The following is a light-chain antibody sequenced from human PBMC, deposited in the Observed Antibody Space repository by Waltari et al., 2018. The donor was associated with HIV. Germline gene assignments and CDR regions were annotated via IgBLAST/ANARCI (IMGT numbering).Light chain of an antibody. CDR3: QAWDSSTEV. J-gene: IGLJ2*01. CDR2: QDD. Sequence: SDELTQPPSVSVSPGQTASITCSGDKLGDKYVCWYQQKPGQSPVVVIYQDDKRPSGFPGRFSGSNSGNTATLNISGTQAMDEADYYCQAWDSSTEVFGGGTKLTV. CDR1: KLGDKY. V-gene: IGLV3-1*01.